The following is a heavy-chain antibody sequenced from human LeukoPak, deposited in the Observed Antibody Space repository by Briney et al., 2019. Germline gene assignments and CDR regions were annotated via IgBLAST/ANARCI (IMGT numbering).Heavy chain of an antibody. CDR3: AREPQLRFLEWSHGYYYYYGMDV. J-gene: IGHJ6*02. V-gene: IGHV3-21*01. CDR1: GFTFSSYS. CDR2: ISSSSYI. Sequence: PGGSLRLSCAASGFTFSSYSMNWVRQAPGKGLEWVSSISSSSYIYYADSVKGRFTISRDNAKNSLYLQMNSLRAEDTAVYYCAREPQLRFLEWSHGYYYYYGMDVWGQRTTVTVSS. D-gene: IGHD3-3*01.